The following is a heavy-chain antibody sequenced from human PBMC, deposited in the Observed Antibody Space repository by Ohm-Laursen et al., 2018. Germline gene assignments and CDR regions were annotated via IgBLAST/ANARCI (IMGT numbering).Heavy chain of an antibody. J-gene: IGHJ5*02. D-gene: IGHD1-26*01. V-gene: IGHV4-59*01. CDR1: GGSISSYY. CDR2: IYYSGST. Sequence: SETLSLTCPVSGGSISSYYWSWIRQPPGKGLEWIGYIYYSGSTNYNPSLKSRVTISVDTSKNQFSLKLSSVTAADTAVYYCARSQGVGATVDWFDPWGQGTLVTVSS. CDR3: ARSQGVGATVDWFDP.